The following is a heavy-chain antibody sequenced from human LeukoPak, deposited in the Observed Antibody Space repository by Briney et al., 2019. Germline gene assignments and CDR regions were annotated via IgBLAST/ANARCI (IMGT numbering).Heavy chain of an antibody. CDR2: IIPIFGTA. D-gene: IGHD3-3*01. V-gene: IGHV1-69*05. CDR3: ARVSDFWSGNWFDP. J-gene: IGHJ5*02. Sequence: SVKVSCKASGGTFSSYAISWVRQAPGQGLEWMGRIIPIFGTANYAQKFQGRVTITTDESTSTAYMELSSLRSEDTAVYYCARVSDFWSGNWFDPWGQGTLVTVSS. CDR1: GGTFSSYA.